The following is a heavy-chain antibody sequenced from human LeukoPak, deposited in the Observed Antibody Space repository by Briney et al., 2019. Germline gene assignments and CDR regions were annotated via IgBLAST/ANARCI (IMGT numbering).Heavy chain of an antibody. Sequence: ASVKVSCKASGYTFTSYAMHWVRQAPGQRLEWMGWMNAGNGNTKYSQKFQGRVTITRDTSASTAYMELSSLRSEDTAVYYCARGGPSYYYDSSGYYYLDYWGQGTLVTVSS. J-gene: IGHJ4*02. D-gene: IGHD3-22*01. CDR2: MNAGNGNT. CDR1: GYTFTSYA. CDR3: ARGGPSYYYDSSGYYYLDY. V-gene: IGHV1-3*01.